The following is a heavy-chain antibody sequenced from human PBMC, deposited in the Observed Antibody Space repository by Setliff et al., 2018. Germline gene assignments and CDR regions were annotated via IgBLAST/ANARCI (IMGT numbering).Heavy chain of an antibody. J-gene: IGHJ6*03. CDR2: IYYSGST. D-gene: IGHD2-15*01. Sequence: PSETLSLTCSVSGGSISSGGFYWSRIRQSAGRGLEWIGYIYYSGSTNYNPSLKSRVTISVDTSRIHFSLKLRSVTAADTAVYYCARAPGRQDYHYMELWGKGTTVTVSS. CDR1: GGSISSGGFY. CDR3: ARAPGRQDYHYMEL. V-gene: IGHV4-61*10.